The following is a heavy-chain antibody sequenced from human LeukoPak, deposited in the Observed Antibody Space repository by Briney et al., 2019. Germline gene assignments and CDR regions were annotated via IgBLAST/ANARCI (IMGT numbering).Heavy chain of an antibody. CDR1: GGSLSSYY. J-gene: IGHJ3*02. CDR2: IYTSGST. D-gene: IGHD3-10*01. CDR3: ARVRGAGKHAFAI. V-gene: IGHV4-4*07. Sequence: SETLSLTCTVSGGSLSSYYWSWVRQPAGKGLEWIGRIYTSGSTNYNPSLKSPVTMSVDTSKTQFSLKLSSVTAADTAVYYCARVRGAGKHAFAIWGQGTMVTVSS.